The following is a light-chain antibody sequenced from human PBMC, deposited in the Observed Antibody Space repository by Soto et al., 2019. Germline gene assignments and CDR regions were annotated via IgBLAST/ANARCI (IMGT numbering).Light chain of an antibody. CDR3: QLSYNTPIT. V-gene: IGKV1-39*01. CDR1: QTISNY. Sequence: DIHMTQNNSSLSASLGDRVTITCRASQTISNYLNWYQQKSGRAPEXLVYAASNLQSGVPSRFTGSVSGTHFTITISGREPADGATYVGQLSYNTPITFGHGTLLDIK. CDR2: AAS. J-gene: IGKJ5*01.